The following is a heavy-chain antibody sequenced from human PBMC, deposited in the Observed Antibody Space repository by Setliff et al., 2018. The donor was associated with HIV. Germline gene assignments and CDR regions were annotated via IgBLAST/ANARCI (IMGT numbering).Heavy chain of an antibody. Sequence: ASVKVSCKASGYTISTYLIAWVRQAPGQGLEWMGWISPFNGNTNYAQKLQGRLTVTTDTSTSTAYMELRSLRSDDTAVCYCARATSGTIHDFWGQGTLVTVSS. CDR2: ISPFNGNT. V-gene: IGHV1-18*01. CDR1: GYTISTYL. CDR3: ARATSGTIHDF. J-gene: IGHJ4*02. D-gene: IGHD3-10*01.